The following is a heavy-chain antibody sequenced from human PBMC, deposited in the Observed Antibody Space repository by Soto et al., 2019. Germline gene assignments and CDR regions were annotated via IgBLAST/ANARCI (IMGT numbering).Heavy chain of an antibody. CDR1: GFTFSSYW. CDR3: AREDFWSGYLPGY. D-gene: IGHD3-3*01. CDR2: INSDGSST. J-gene: IGHJ4*02. V-gene: IGHV3-74*01. Sequence: LRLSCAASGFTFSSYWMHWVRQAPGKGLVWVSRINSDGSSTSYADSVKGRFTISRDNAKNTLYLQMNSLRAEDTAVYYCAREDFWSGYLPGYWGQGTLVTVSS.